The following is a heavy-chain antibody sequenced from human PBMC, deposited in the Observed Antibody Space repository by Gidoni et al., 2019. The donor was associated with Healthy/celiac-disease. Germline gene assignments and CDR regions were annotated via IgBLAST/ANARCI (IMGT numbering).Heavy chain of an antibody. V-gene: IGHV4-38-2*02. CDR1: GYSIRSGYY. CDR3: ARGAQWLVRGPGVRFDP. CDR2: IYHSGST. D-gene: IGHD6-19*01. Sequence: QVQLQESGPGLVKPSETLSLTCTVSGYSIRSGYYWGWIRPPPGKGLEWIGSIYHSGSTYYNPSLKSRVTISVDTSKNQFSLKLSSVTAADTAVYYCARGAQWLVRGPGVRFDPWGQGTLVTVSS. J-gene: IGHJ5*02.